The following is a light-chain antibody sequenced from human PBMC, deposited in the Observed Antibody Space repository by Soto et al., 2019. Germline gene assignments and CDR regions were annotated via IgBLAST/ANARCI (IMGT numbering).Light chain of an antibody. V-gene: IGLV2-8*01. Sequence: QSVLTQPPSASGSPGQSVTISCTGTNSDVGGYNYVSWYQQHPGKGPKLMIYEVTKRPSGVPDRLSGFKSGNTASLTVAGLQAEDEAVYYCSTYAGSNNDVFGTGTKLTVL. J-gene: IGLJ1*01. CDR1: NSDVGGYNY. CDR2: EVT. CDR3: STYAGSNNDV.